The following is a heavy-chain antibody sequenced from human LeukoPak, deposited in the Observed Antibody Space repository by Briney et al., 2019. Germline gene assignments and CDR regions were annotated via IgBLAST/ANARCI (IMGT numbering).Heavy chain of an antibody. J-gene: IGHJ3*02. CDR1: GGSISSGDYY. CDR2: IYYSGST. CDR3: ARMGSSAFFDAFDI. Sequence: ASETLSLTCTVSGGSISSGDYYWSWIRQPPGKGLEWIGHIYYSGSTYYNPSLKSRVTISVDTSKNQFSLKLSSVTAADTAVYYCARMGSSAFFDAFDIWGQGTMVTVSS. D-gene: IGHD6-6*01. V-gene: IGHV4-30-4*02.